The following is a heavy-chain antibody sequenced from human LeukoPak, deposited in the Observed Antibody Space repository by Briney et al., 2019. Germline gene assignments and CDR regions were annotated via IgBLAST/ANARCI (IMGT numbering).Heavy chain of an antibody. CDR3: STSRPDRFLDS. CDR1: GFNFSSYA. Sequence: GGSLRLSCAASGFNFSSYAMSWVRQAPGKGLEWVSTISDHGGATYYVDSVKRRFIISRDNAQRSVYLQIFSLRPEDTALYYCSTSRPDRFLDSWGQGTLVTVST. CDR2: ISDHGGAT. V-gene: IGHV3-23*01. D-gene: IGHD1-14*01. J-gene: IGHJ4*02.